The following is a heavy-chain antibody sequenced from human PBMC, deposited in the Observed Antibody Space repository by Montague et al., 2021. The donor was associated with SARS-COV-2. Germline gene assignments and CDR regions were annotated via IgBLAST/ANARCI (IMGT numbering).Heavy chain of an antibody. J-gene: IGHJ4*02. D-gene: IGHD3-22*01. V-gene: IGHV4-34*01. CDR3: ARGRVDTTMILVVFTGAPHYLDS. CDR2: VNHSGRI. Sequence: SETLSLTCAVYGGSFSDYYWTWIRQPPGKGLEWLGEVNHSGRINYNPSLKSRITISVDTSKNQFSLRLSSVTAADTAVYYCARGRVDTTMILVVFTGAPHYLDSWGQGTLVSVSS. CDR1: GGSFSDYY.